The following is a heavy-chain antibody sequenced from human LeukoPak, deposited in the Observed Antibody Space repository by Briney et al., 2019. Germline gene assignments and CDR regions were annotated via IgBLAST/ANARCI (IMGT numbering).Heavy chain of an antibody. Sequence: SQTLSLTCTVSGGSISSGDYYWSWIRQPPGKGLEWIGYIYYSGSTYYNPSLKSRVTISVDTSKNQFSLKLSSVTAADTAVYYCARDAMEWTNREYSDYWGQGTLVTVSS. CDR2: IYYSGST. CDR3: ARDAMEWTNREYSDY. J-gene: IGHJ4*02. CDR1: GGSISSGDYY. V-gene: IGHV4-30-4*08. D-gene: IGHD3-3*01.